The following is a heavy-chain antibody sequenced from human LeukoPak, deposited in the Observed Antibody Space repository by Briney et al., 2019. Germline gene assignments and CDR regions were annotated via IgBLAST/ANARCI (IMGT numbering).Heavy chain of an antibody. CDR1: GFTFSDYY. CDR2: ISRNSYT. Sequence: PGRSVRLSCAASGFTFSDYYMSWIRQAPGKGLEWVSYISRNSYTNYADSVKGRFTISRDNAKNSLYLQMASLRAEDTAVYYCARMGIAAVGAYYFDYWGQGTLVAVSS. V-gene: IGHV3-11*06. J-gene: IGHJ4*02. CDR3: ARMGIAAVGAYYFDY. D-gene: IGHD6-13*01.